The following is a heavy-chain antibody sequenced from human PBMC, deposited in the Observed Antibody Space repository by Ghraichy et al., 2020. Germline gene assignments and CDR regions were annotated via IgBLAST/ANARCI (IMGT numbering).Heavy chain of an antibody. Sequence: GGSLRLSCAASGFTFSSYAMSWVRQAPGKGLEWVSVISGSGGSTYYADSVKGRFTISRDNSKNTLYLQMNSLRAEDTAVYYCAKSPGTYYYYGMDVWGQGTTVTVSS. CDR1: GFTFSSYA. V-gene: IGHV3-23*01. D-gene: IGHD3-10*01. CDR3: AKSPGTYYYYGMDV. CDR2: ISGSGGST. J-gene: IGHJ6*02.